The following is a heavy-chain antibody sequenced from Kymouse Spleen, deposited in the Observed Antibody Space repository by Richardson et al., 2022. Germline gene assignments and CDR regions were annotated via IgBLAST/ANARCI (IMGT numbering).Heavy chain of an antibody. V-gene: IGHV3-73*02. J-gene: IGHJ3*02. CDR3: TAMVRGVYDAFDI. D-gene: IGHD3-10*01. CDR1: GFTFSGSA. CDR2: IRSKANSYAT. Sequence: EVQLVESGGGLVQPGGSLKLSCAASGFTFSGSAMHWVRQASGKGLEWVGRIRSKANSYATAYAASVKGRFTISRDDSKNTAYLQMNSLKTEDTAVYYCTAMVRGVYDAFDIWGQGTMVTVS.